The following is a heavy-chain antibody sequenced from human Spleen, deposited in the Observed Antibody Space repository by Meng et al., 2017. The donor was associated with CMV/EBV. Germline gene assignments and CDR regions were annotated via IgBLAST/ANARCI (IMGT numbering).Heavy chain of an antibody. CDR2: ISSSSSPI. CDR3: ARELTYYYGSPLDY. D-gene: IGHD3-10*01. V-gene: IGHV3-48*04. J-gene: IGHJ4*02. CDR1: GCTFTGYY. Sequence: SCKASGCTFTGYYIHWVRQAPGKGLEWVSYISSSSSPIYYADSVKGRFTISRDNAKNSLYLQMNSLRAEDTAVYYCARELTYYYGSPLDYWGQGTLVTVSS.